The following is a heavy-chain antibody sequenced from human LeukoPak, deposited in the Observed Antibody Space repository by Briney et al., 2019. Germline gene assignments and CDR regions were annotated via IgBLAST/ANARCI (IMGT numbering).Heavy chain of an antibody. V-gene: IGHV3-23*01. CDR1: GFTFSSYA. CDR3: ANPFSTPRSNYYIDV. J-gene: IGHJ6*03. D-gene: IGHD2-2*01. Sequence: PWGSLRLSCAASGFTFSSYAMSWVRQAPGKGLEWVSAISGSGGSTYYADSVKGRFTISRDNSKSTLYLQMNSLRAEDTAVYYCANPFSTPRSNYYIDVWGKGTTVTVSS. CDR2: ISGSGGST.